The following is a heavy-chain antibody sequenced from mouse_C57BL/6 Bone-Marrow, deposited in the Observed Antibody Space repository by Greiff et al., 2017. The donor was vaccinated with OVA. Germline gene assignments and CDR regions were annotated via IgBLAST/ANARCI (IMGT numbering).Heavy chain of an antibody. V-gene: IGHV1-69*01. Sequence: QVQLQQPGAELVMPGASVKLSCKASGYTFTSYWMHWVKQRPGQGLEWIGEIDPSDSYTNYNQKFKGKSTLTVNKSSSTAYMQLSSLTSEDSAVYYCARSGNYHWYFDVWDTGTTVTVSS. CDR3: ARSGNYHWYFDV. D-gene: IGHD2-1*01. CDR1: GYTFTSYW. J-gene: IGHJ1*03. CDR2: IDPSDSYT.